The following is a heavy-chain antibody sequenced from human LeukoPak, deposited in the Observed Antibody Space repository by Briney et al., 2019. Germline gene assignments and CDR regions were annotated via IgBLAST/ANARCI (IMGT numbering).Heavy chain of an antibody. Sequence: SETLSLACSVSGGSISSSNWWSWVRQPPGKGLEWIGEIYHSGSTNYNPSLKSRVTISVDTSKNQFSLKLSSVTAADTAVYYCARETPLLVVITHAYYFDYWGQGTLVTVSS. V-gene: IGHV4-4*02. J-gene: IGHJ4*02. CDR1: GGSISSSNW. D-gene: IGHD3-22*01. CDR2: IYHSGST. CDR3: ARETPLLVVITHAYYFDY.